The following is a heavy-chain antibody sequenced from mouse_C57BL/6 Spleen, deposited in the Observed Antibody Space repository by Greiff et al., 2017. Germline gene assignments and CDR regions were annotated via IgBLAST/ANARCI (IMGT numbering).Heavy chain of an antibody. CDR2: IDPEDGDT. D-gene: IGHD2-1*01. Sequence: EVMLVESGAELVRPGASVKLSCTASGFNIKDYYMHWVKQRPEQGLEWIGRIDPEDGDTEYAPKFQGKATMTVDTSSNTAYLQLSSLTSEDTAVYYCTTDYGNYVAWFAYWGQGTLVTVSA. V-gene: IGHV14-1*01. CDR3: TTDYGNYVAWFAY. J-gene: IGHJ3*01. CDR1: GFNIKDYY.